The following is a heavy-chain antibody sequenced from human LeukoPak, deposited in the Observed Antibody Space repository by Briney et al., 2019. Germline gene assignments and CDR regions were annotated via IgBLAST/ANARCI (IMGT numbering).Heavy chain of an antibody. CDR3: AGSYDILTGYYAD. V-gene: IGHV3-7*01. D-gene: IGHD3-9*01. Sequence: GGSLRLSCAASGFTFSSYWMSWVRQAPGKGLEWVANIKQDGSEKYYVDSVKGRFTISRDNAKNSLYLQMNSLRAEDTAVYYCAGSYDILTGYYADWGQGTLVTVSS. J-gene: IGHJ4*02. CDR1: GFTFSSYW. CDR2: IKQDGSEK.